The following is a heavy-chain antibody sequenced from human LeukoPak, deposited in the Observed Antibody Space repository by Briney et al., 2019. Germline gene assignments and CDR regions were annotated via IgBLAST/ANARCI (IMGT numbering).Heavy chain of an antibody. V-gene: IGHV4-39*02. CDR3: AREHLHYYDSSGYLGY. CDR1: GVSISSSSYY. D-gene: IGHD3-22*01. Sequence: SETLSLTCTVSGVSISSSSYYWGWIRQPPGKGLEWIGSIYYSGSTYYNPSLKSRVTISVDTSKNQFFLKLSSVTAADTAVYYCAREHLHYYDSSGYLGYWGQGTLVTGSS. CDR2: IYYSGST. J-gene: IGHJ4*02.